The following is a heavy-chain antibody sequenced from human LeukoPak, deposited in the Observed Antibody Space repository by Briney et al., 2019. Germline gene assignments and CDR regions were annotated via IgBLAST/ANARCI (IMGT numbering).Heavy chain of an antibody. CDR3: ATTPYHSRNGYPDS. CDR1: GHTFSSYW. CDR2: IYPDASDI. Sequence: GESLKISCKNSGHTFSSYWTGWARQMPGKGLEWMGIIYPDASDIRYSPSFQGQVTISADKSINTAYLQWSSLKASDTAIYYCATTPYHSRNGYPDSWGQGTPVTVSS. D-gene: IGHD5-18*01. J-gene: IGHJ4*02. V-gene: IGHV5-51*01.